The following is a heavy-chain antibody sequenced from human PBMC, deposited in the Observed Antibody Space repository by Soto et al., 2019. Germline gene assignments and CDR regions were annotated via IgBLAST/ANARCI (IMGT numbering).Heavy chain of an antibody. CDR2: IKQDGSEK. V-gene: IGHV3-7*01. J-gene: IGHJ2*01. D-gene: IGHD6-19*01. CDR3: ARGSGGGGWYLFPTTGWYFDR. Sequence: VQLVESGGGLVQPGGSLRLSCAASGFTFSSYWMSWVRQAPGKGLEWVANIKQDGSEKYYVDSVKGRFTISRDNAKNSLYLQMNSLRAEDTAVYYCARGSGGGGWYLFPTTGWYFDRWGRGTLVTVSS. CDR1: GFTFSSYW.